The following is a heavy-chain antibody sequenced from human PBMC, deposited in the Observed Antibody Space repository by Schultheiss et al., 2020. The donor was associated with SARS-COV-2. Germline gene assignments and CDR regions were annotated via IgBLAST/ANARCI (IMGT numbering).Heavy chain of an antibody. CDR1: GGSFSGYY. CDR3: ARDPKIAAAGTNGMDV. D-gene: IGHD6-13*01. CDR2: IYYSGST. Sequence: SETLSLTCAVYGGSFSGYYWSWIRQPPGKGLEWIGYIYYSGSTYYNPSLKSRVTISVDTSKNQFSLKLSSVTAADTAVYYCARDPKIAAAGTNGMDVWGQGTTVTVSS. J-gene: IGHJ6*02. V-gene: IGHV4-34*09.